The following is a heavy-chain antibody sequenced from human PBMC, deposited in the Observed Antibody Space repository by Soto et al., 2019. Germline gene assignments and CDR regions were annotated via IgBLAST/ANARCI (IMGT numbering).Heavy chain of an antibody. V-gene: IGHV1-8*01. D-gene: IGHD2-15*01. CDR1: GYTFTSYD. CDR2: MNPNSGNT. J-gene: IGHJ4*02. Sequence: GASVKVTCKASGYTFTSYDINWVRQATGQGLEWMGWMNPNSGNTGYAQKFQGRVTMTRNTSISTAYMELSSLRSEDTAVYYCARGLRYCSGGSCPNWGQGTLVTVSS. CDR3: ARGLRYCSGGSCPN.